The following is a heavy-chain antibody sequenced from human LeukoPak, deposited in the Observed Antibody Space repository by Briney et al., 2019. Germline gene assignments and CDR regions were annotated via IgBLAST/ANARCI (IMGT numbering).Heavy chain of an antibody. CDR3: ARGRYGGYFDY. V-gene: IGHV4-59*01. J-gene: IGHJ4*02. CDR2: IHHIGST. CDR1: GGSINSYY. Sequence: KPSETLSLTCTVSGGSINSYYWSWIRQPPGKGLEWIGYIHHIGSTNYNPSLNSRVTTSLDTSKNQFSLRLNSVTAADTAVYYCARGRYGGYFDYWGQGTLVTVSS. D-gene: IGHD4-17*01.